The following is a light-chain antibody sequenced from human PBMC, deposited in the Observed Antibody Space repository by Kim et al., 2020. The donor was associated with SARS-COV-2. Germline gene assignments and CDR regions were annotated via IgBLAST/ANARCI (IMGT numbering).Light chain of an antibody. CDR1: RSNIGNNI. V-gene: IGLV1-44*01. CDR2: SDN. Sequence: GQSVTISCSGSRSNIGNNIVIWYQQRPGTAPKLLVYSDNQRPSGVPDRFSGSKSGTSASLAISGLQSDDEADYFCGAWDDSLNGPVFGGGTQLTVL. CDR3: GAWDDSLNGPV. J-gene: IGLJ2*01.